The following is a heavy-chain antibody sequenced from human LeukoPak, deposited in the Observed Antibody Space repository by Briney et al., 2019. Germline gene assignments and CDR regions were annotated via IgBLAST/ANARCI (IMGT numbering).Heavy chain of an antibody. D-gene: IGHD3-10*01. V-gene: IGHV3-21*01. Sequence: GGSLRLSCAASGFTFSSYSMNWVRQAPGKGLEWVSSISSSSSYIYYADSVKGRFTISRDNAKNSLYLQMNSLRAEDTAVYYCARETVYYYGSGSASQGELGYWGQGTLVTVSS. J-gene: IGHJ4*02. CDR2: ISSSSSYI. CDR3: ARETVYYYGSGSASQGELGY. CDR1: GFTFSSYS.